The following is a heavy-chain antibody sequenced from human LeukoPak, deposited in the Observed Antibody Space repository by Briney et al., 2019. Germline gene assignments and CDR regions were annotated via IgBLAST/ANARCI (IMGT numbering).Heavy chain of an antibody. CDR3: ARSQIVGATSNFDY. D-gene: IGHD1-26*01. Sequence: ASVKVSCKACGGTFSSYVISWVRQARGQGLEWMGRIIPIFGTENYAQKFRGRVTITTDESTQTAYMALSSLRSEDTDVYYCARSQIVGATSNFDYWGQGPLVTVSS. V-gene: IGHV1-69*05. CDR1: GGTFSSYV. CDR2: IIPIFGTE. J-gene: IGHJ4*02.